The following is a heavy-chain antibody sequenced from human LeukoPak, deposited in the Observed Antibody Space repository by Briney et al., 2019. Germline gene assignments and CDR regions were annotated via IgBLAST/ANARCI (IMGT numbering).Heavy chain of an antibody. J-gene: IGHJ4*02. CDR3: ARLYGDYALDY. Sequence: GESLKISCKGSGYIFTSYWINWVRQLPGKGRGWMGIIYPGESETRYSPSFQGQVTISADKSIPTLYLQWSSLKASDTAMYYCARLYGDYALDYSGQGTLVSVSS. D-gene: IGHD4-17*01. CDR1: GYIFTSYW. V-gene: IGHV5-51*01. CDR2: IYPGESET.